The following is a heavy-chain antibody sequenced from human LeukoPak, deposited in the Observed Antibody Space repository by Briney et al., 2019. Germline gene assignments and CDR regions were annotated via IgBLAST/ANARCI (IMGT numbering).Heavy chain of an antibody. D-gene: IGHD3-10*01. V-gene: IGHV3-23*01. CDR2: ISGSGGST. CDR1: GFTFGTST. Sequence: PGGSLRLSCTTSGFTFGTSTMTWVRQAPGKGLEWVSAISGSGGSTYYADSVKGRFTISRDNAKNSLYLQMNSLRAEDTAVYYCARDNSWRFGELSHTPYYFDYWGQGTLVTVSS. CDR3: ARDNSWRFGELSHTPYYFDY. J-gene: IGHJ4*02.